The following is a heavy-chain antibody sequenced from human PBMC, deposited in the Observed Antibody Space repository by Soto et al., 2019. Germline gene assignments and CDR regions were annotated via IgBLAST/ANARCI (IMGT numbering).Heavy chain of an antibody. V-gene: IGHV3-21*01. CDR3: ARDPVPWFGELLSQYYYYYYMDV. Sequence: GGSLRLSCAASGFTFSSYSMNWVRQAPGKGLEWVSSISSSSSYIYYADSVKGRFTISRDNAKNSLYLQMNSLRAEDTAVYYCARDPVPWFGELLSQYYYYYYMDVWGKGTTVTVSS. CDR1: GFTFSSYS. J-gene: IGHJ6*03. CDR2: ISSSSSYI. D-gene: IGHD3-10*01.